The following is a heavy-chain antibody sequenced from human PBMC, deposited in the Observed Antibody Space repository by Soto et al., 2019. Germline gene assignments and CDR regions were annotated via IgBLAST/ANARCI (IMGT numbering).Heavy chain of an antibody. J-gene: IGHJ4*02. CDR3: ARERQGSYEY. CDR1: GYTFSNFR. D-gene: IGHD1-26*01. Sequence: GASLKVSCKASGYTFSNFRITWVRQAPGQGLQWMGWIAVHSGSTKFVQDLQGRVSMTTDTSTSTAYMELRNLRSDDTAVYYCARERQGSYEYWGQGALVTVSS. CDR2: IAVHSGST. V-gene: IGHV1-18*01.